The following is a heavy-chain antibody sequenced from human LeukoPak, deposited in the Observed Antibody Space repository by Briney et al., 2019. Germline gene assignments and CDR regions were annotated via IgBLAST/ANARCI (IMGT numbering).Heavy chain of an antibody. CDR2: ISAYNGNT. CDR3: ARELPLYCSGGSCYVGSYGMDV. V-gene: IGHV1-18*04. J-gene: IGHJ6*04. Sequence: GASVTLSCKASGYTFTSYGISRVRQAPGQGLEWLGCISAYNGNTNYAQKLQGTVTMTTDTSTSTAYMELRSLRSDDTAVYYCARELPLYCSGGSCYVGSYGMDVWGKGTTVTVSS. D-gene: IGHD2-15*01. CDR1: GYTFTSYG.